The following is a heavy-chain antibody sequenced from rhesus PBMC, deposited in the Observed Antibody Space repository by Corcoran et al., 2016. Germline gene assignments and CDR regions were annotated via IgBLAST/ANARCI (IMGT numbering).Heavy chain of an antibody. D-gene: IGHD2-39*01. CDR3: ATLVGVPGSLDV. CDR2: ISGSGGGA. Sequence: QVQLQESGPGLVKASETLSLTCAVSGGSGSCNYWSWIRQSPGKGLEWIGRISGSGGGAHSHPSLKSRVTLSTEPSKNQFSLRLPSVTAADTALYFCATLVGVPGSLDVWGRGVLVTVSS. CDR1: GGSGSCNY. V-gene: IGHV4-173*01. J-gene: IGHJ5-2*02.